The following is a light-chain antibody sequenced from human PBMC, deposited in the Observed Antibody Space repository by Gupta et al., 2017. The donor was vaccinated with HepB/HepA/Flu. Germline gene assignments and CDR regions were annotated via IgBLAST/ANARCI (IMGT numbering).Light chain of an antibody. V-gene: IGLV3-1*01. CDR2: QDG. Sequence: SYELTQPPSVSVSPGQTASIPCSGDKLGDKFACWYQQKPGQSPLLVIYQDGKRPSGIPGRFSGPNSGNTATLTISGTQAMDEADYYCQAWDSNTGVVFGGGTKLTVL. CDR1: KLGDKF. J-gene: IGLJ3*02. CDR3: QAWDSNTGVV.